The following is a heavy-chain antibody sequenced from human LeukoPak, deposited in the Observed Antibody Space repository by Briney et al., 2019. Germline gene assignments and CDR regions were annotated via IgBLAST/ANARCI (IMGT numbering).Heavy chain of an antibody. D-gene: IGHD5-18*01. V-gene: IGHV3-49*04. J-gene: IGHJ6*04. CDR1: AVTLGDLA. Sequence: GSLRLSCTPAAVTLGDLAMSSVRQAPRRGLQWDGFVRSTAHGGTTKYAESVKDRFTISRADSKSSASLRMNLLITGATAVYYCTRGPIHLWIHNAMDVWGKGTTVTVSS. CDR2: VRSTAHGGTT. CDR3: TRGPIHLWIHNAMDV.